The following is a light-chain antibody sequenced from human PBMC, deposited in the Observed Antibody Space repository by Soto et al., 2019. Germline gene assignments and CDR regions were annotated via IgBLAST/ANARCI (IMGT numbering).Light chain of an antibody. CDR2: KAY. CDR3: QPYNSYSRT. V-gene: IGKV1-5*03. J-gene: IGKJ1*01. Sequence: DIQMTQSPSTLSASVGDRVTITCRASESIDSWLAWYQRKPGKAPKLLIFKAYTLETGAPSRFSGSGSETEFTLTISSLQPDDSATYYCQPYNSYSRTFGQGTKVEIK. CDR1: ESIDSW.